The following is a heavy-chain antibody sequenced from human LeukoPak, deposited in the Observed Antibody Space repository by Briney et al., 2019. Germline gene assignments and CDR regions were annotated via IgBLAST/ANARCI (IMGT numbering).Heavy chain of an antibody. CDR3: ARGAAVAGTDYYYGMDV. CDR1: GGTFSSYA. Sequence: SVKVSCKASGGTFSSYAISWVRQAPGQGLKWMGGIIPIFGTANYAQKFQGRVTITADESTSTAYMELSSLRSEDTAVYCCARGAAVAGTDYYYGMDVWGQGTTVTVSS. J-gene: IGHJ6*02. CDR2: IIPIFGTA. V-gene: IGHV1-69*13. D-gene: IGHD6-19*01.